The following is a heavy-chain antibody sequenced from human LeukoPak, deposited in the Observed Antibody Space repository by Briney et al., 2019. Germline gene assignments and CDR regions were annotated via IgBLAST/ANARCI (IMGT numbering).Heavy chain of an antibody. D-gene: IGHD2/OR15-2a*01. CDR2: ISYDGSDE. CDR1: GLAFSSYS. Sequence: GGSLRLSCVASGLAFSSYSMHWVRQAPGKGLEWVGVISYDGSDEYYTDSVKGRFTISRDNSKNTVYLQMNSLRADDTAVYYCVSFYETYWGRGTLVTVS. CDR3: VSFYETY. V-gene: IGHV3-30*04. J-gene: IGHJ4*02.